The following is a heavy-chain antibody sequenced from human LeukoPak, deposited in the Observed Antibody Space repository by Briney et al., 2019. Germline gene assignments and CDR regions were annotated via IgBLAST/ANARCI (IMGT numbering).Heavy chain of an antibody. Sequence: QPGGSLRLSCAASGFTFSGYEMNWVRQAPGKGLEWVAYISGSGSITYHADSVKGRFTISRDNAKNSLYLQMNSLRAEDTAVYYCARDRVAGRGVFDYWGQGTLVTVSS. CDR3: ARDRVAGRGVFDY. CDR1: GFTFSGYE. V-gene: IGHV3-48*03. J-gene: IGHJ4*02. CDR2: ISGSGSIT. D-gene: IGHD6-19*01.